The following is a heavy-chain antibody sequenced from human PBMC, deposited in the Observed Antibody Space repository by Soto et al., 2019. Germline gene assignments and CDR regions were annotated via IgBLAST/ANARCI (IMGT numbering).Heavy chain of an antibody. CDR1: GFTFTSYA. CDR3: ARGGAYCGGDCYYDAFDI. CDR2: ISYDGSNK. J-gene: IGHJ3*02. V-gene: IGHV3-30-3*01. Sequence: QVQLVESGGGVVQPGRSLRLSCAASGFTFTSYAMHWVRQAPGKGLEWVAVISYDGSNKYYPDSVKGRFTISRDNSKNTLYLPMNSLRVEDTAVYYCARGGAYCGGDCYYDAFDIWGQGTMVTVSS. D-gene: IGHD2-21*02.